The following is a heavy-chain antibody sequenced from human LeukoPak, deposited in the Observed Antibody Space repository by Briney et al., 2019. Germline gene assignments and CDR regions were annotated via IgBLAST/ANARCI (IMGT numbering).Heavy chain of an antibody. CDR2: MNPNSGNT. CDR1: GYTFTSYD. J-gene: IGHJ3*02. CDR3: ARGDSTYDAFDI. Sequence: ASVKVPCKASGYTFTSYDINWVRQATGQGLEWMGWMNPNSGNTGYAQKFQGRVTMTRNTSISTAYMELSSLRSEDTAVYYCARGDSTYDAFDIWGQGTMVTVSS. D-gene: IGHD3-22*01. V-gene: IGHV1-8*01.